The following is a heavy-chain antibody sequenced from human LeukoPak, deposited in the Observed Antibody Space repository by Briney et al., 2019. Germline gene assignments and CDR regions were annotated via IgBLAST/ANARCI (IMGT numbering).Heavy chain of an antibody. CDR1: GFTSSNAW. V-gene: IGHV3-15*01. J-gene: IGHJ5*02. CDR3: TTDRYYFDWSYNWFDP. D-gene: IGHD3-9*01. CDR2: IKSKTDGGTT. Sequence: GGSLRLSCAASGFTSSNAWMSWVRRAPGKGLEWVGRIKSKTDGGTTDYAAPVKGRFTISRDDSKNTLYLQMNSLKTEDTAVYYCTTDRYYFDWSYNWFDPWGQGTLVTVSS.